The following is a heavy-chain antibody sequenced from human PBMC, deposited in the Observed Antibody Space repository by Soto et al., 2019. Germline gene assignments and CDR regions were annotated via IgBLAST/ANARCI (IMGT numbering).Heavy chain of an antibody. CDR1: GGSISSSSYY. V-gene: IGHV4-39*01. CDR2: IYYSGST. Sequence: QLQLQESGPGLVKPSETLSLTCTVSGGSISSSSYYWGWIRQPPGKGLEWIGRIYYSGSTYYNPSLKRRVTISVDTSKNQFSLKLSSVTAADTAVYYCARPGVAAHGDYWGQGTLVTVSS. CDR3: ARPGVAAHGDY. J-gene: IGHJ4*02. D-gene: IGHD2-15*01.